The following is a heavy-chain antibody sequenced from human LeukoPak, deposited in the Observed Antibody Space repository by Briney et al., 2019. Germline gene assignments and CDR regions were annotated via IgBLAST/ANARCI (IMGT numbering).Heavy chain of an antibody. CDR1: GFIVSSYE. Sequence: GGSLRLSCAASGFIVSSYETGWVRQAPGKGLEWLSYINSGGTVYYADSVKGRFTFPRDNAKNSLYLHMNSLRAEDTALYYCARFSSTWYVAFDMWGQGTMVTVSS. CDR2: INSGGTV. V-gene: IGHV3-48*03. CDR3: ARFSSTWYVAFDM. D-gene: IGHD6-13*01. J-gene: IGHJ3*02.